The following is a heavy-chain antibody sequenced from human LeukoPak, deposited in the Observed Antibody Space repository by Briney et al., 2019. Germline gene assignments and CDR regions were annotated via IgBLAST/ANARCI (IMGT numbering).Heavy chain of an antibody. J-gene: IGHJ2*01. V-gene: IGHV4-39*01. CDR2: IYYSGST. Sequence: SETLSLTCTVSGGSISSRGYYWGWIRQPPGKGLEWIGNIYYSGSTSYNPSLKSRVTISVDTSKNQFSLKLSSVTAADTAVYYCARLIAVAGADWYFDLWGRGTLVTVSS. CDR3: ARLIAVAGADWYFDL. CDR1: GGSISSRGYY. D-gene: IGHD6-19*01.